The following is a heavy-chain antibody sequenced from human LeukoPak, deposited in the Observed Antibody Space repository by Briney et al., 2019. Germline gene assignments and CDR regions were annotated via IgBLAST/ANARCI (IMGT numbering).Heavy chain of an antibody. CDR2: IYYSGST. Sequence: PSETLSLTCTVSGGSISNYYWSWIRQPPGKGLEWIGYIYYSGSTDYNPSLKSRVTISVDTSKNQFSLKLSSVTAADTAVYYCARESTWSGYFDYWGQGTLVTVSS. J-gene: IGHJ4*02. CDR3: ARESTWSGYFDY. D-gene: IGHD2/OR15-2a*01. CDR1: GGSISNYY. V-gene: IGHV4-59*01.